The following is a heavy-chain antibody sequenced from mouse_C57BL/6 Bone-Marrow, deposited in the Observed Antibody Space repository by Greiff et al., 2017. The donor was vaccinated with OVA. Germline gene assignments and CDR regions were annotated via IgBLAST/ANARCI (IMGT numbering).Heavy chain of an antibody. CDR2: INPSSGYT. Sequence: QVQLQQSGAELAKPGASVKLSCTASGYTFTRYWMHWVQQRPGQGLEWIGYINPSSGYTKYNQKFKDKATLTADKSSSTAYMQLSSLTYEDSAVYYCAGGYYVSLYAMDYWGQGTSVTVSS. V-gene: IGHV1-7*01. CDR1: GYTFTRYW. J-gene: IGHJ4*01. CDR3: AGGYYVSLYAMDY. D-gene: IGHD2-3*01.